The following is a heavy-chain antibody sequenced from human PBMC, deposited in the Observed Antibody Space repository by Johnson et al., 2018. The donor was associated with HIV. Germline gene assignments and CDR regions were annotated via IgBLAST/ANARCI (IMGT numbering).Heavy chain of an antibody. CDR2: ITYDGSNK. V-gene: IGHV3-30*03. CDR3: YTSSFEAAFDV. J-gene: IGHJ3*01. Sequence: QVQLVESGGGVVQPGRSLRLSCAASGFTFSSYGIHWVRQAPGKGLEWVAHITYDGSNKYYADSVKGRFTISRDNSKNTLYLQMNRLRTEDTALYYCYTSSFEAAFDVWGQGTMVTVSS. D-gene: IGHD6-6*01. CDR1: GFTFSSYG.